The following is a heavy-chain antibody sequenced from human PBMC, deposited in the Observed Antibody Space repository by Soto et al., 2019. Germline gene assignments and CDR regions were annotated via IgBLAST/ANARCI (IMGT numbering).Heavy chain of an antibody. CDR2: ISSGSSII. J-gene: IGHJ6*02. V-gene: IGHV3-48*02. Sequence: EVQLVESGGGLGQPGGSLSLSCAASGFAFNSYSVNWVRQAPGKGLEWVSYISSGSSIIYYADSVKGRFTISRDDDKNSLYLQMNSLRDEDTAVYYCARGGSGYHVAYCLDVWGPGTTVTVAS. CDR3: ARGGSGYHVAYCLDV. D-gene: IGHD2-15*01. CDR1: GFAFNSYS.